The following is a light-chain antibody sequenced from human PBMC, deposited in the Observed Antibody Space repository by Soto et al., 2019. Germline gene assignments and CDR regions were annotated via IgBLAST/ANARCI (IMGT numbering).Light chain of an antibody. CDR3: QQRSNWPIT. V-gene: IGKV3D-20*02. CDR2: GAS. Sequence: EIVLTKSPGTLSLSPGERATLSCRASQSVSSSYLAWYQQKPGQAPRLLIYGASSRATGIPDRFSGSGSGTDFTLTISSLEPEDFAVYYCQQRSNWPITFCQGTRLEI. CDR1: QSVSSSY. J-gene: IGKJ5*01.